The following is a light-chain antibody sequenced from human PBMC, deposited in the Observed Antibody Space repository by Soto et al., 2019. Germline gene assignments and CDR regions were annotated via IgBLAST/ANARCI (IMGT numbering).Light chain of an antibody. CDR3: QPSDHLPL. J-gene: IGKJ3*01. CDR1: HDIGNY. Sequence: DIPMTQSPPYLSASIGDRVTITCQASHDIGNYLNWYQHKPGKAPNLVIYGAFNLETWVPSRFSGGGSGTDFTFTISSLRPEDIATYYCQPSDHLPLFGPGTKVDF. CDR2: GAF. V-gene: IGKV1-33*01.